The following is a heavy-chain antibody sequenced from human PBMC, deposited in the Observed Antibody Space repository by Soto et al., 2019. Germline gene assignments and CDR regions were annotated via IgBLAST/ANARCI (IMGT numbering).Heavy chain of an antibody. D-gene: IGHD3-3*01. CDR3: ARDRQTWSGYVNWFDP. V-gene: IGHV3-NL1*01. CDR1: GFTFSSYG. J-gene: IGHJ5*02. Sequence: QVQLVESGGGVVQPGRSLRLSCAASGFTFSSYGMHWVRQAPGKGLEWVAVIYSGGSTYYADSVKGRFTISRDNSKNKLYLQMNSRRAEDTDVYYCARDRQTWSGYVNWFDPWGQGTLVTVSS. CDR2: IYSGGST.